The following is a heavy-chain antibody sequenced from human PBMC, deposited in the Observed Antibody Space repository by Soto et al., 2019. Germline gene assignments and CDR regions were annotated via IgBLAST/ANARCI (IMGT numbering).Heavy chain of an antibody. CDR1: GFTFDDYT. CDR2: ISCDGGST. J-gene: IGHJ4*02. Sequence: GGSLRLSCAASGFTFDDYTMNWVRQAPGKGLEWVSLISCDGGSTYYADSVKGRFTISRDNSKNSLYLQMNSLRTEDTALYYCEKDMGWGQLVRTFDYWGQGTLVTVSS. CDR3: EKDMGWGQLVRTFDY. V-gene: IGHV3-43*01. D-gene: IGHD6-13*01.